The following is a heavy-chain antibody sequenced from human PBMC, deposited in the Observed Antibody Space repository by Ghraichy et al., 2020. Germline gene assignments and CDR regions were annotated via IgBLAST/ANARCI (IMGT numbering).Heavy chain of an antibody. J-gene: IGHJ4*02. Sequence: TRTSSGAYCLNWVRQAPGKGLEWVANIHESGSGKYYVDSVRGRFTISRDNAKNSLYLQMNSLRDEDTAVYYCARDGMGGYLDCWGQGTPVTVSS. D-gene: IGHD1-26*01. V-gene: IGHV3-7*01. CDR2: IHESGSGK. CDR1: RTSSGAYC. CDR3: ARDGMGGYLDC.